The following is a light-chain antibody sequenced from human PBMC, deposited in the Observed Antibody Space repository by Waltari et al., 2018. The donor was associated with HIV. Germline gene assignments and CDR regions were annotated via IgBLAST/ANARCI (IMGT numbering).Light chain of an antibody. V-gene: IGLV2-8*01. CDR3: SSYGGTDTYV. Sequence: SALTQPPSASGSVGQSVPISCTGTRSDVGAYDYVSWYQQHPGKAPKVIIYEVNKRPSGVPHRFSGSKSGNTASLTVAGLQADDEADYFCSSYGGTDTYVFGSGTKVSVL. CDR2: EVN. J-gene: IGLJ1*01. CDR1: RSDVGAYDY.